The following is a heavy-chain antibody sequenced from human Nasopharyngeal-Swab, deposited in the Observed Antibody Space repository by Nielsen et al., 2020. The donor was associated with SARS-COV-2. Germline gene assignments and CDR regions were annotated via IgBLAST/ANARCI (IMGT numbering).Heavy chain of an antibody. CDR1: GYTLTGYY. V-gene: IGHV1-2*02. CDR3: ARDYYDNYDSDF. D-gene: IGHD3-22*01. J-gene: IGHJ4*02. CDR2: INPYNGDT. Sequence: ASVKVSCKASGYTLTGYYMHWVRQAPGQGLEWVGCINPYNGDTFYAQNFQGRVTATRDTSRSTAYIDLSRLRSDDTAVYYCARDYYDNYDSDFWGQGTLVTVSS.